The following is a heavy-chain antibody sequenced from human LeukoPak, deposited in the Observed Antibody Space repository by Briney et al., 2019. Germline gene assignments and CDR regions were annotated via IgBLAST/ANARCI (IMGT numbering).Heavy chain of an antibody. CDR3: ARAMIVVVITTDWFDP. V-gene: IGHV3-30*04. Sequence: PGGSLRLSCAASGFTFSSYAMHWVRQAPGKGLEWVAVKSYDGSNKYYADSVKGRFTISRDNSKNTLYLQMNSLRAEDTAVYYCARAMIVVVITTDWFDPWGQGTLVTVSS. CDR2: KSYDGSNK. CDR1: GFTFSSYA. D-gene: IGHD3-22*01. J-gene: IGHJ5*02.